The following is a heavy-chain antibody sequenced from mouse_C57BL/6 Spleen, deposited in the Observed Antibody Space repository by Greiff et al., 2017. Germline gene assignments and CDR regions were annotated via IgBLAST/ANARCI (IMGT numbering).Heavy chain of an antibody. Sequence: VKLQQPGAELVKPGASVKLSCKASGYTFTSYWMQWVKQRPGQGLEWIGEIDPSDSYTNYNQKFKGKATLTVDTSSSTAYMQLSSLTSEDSAVYYCAYYPFAYWGQGTLVTVSA. D-gene: IGHD1-1*01. J-gene: IGHJ3*01. CDR2: IDPSDSYT. CDR3: AYYPFAY. V-gene: IGHV1-50*01. CDR1: GYTFTSYW.